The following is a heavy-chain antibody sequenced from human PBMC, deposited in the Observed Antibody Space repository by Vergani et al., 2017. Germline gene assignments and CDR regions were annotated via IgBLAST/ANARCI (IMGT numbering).Heavy chain of an antibody. Sequence: EVQLVESGGGLVQPGGSLRLSCAASGFTFSSYWMSWVRQAPGKGLEWVANIKQDGSEKYYVDSVKGRFTISRDNAKNSLYLQMNSLRAEDTAVYYCARALEYNWNDVYFDYWGQGTLVTVSS. J-gene: IGHJ4*02. CDR3: ARALEYNWNDVYFDY. CDR1: GFTFSSYW. CDR2: IKQDGSEK. D-gene: IGHD1-20*01. V-gene: IGHV3-7*03.